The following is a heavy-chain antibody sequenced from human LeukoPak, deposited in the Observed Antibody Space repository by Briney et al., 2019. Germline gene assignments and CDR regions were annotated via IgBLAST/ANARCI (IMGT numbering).Heavy chain of an antibody. CDR1: GFTFSSYE. CDR2: ISSSGSTI. CDR3: ARDSSGWYQY. Sequence: GGSLRLSCAASGFTFSSYEMNCVRQAPGKGLEWVSYISSSGSTIYYADSVKGRFTISRDNAKNSLYLQMNSLRAEDTAVYYCARDSSGWYQYWGQGTLVTVSS. D-gene: IGHD6-19*01. J-gene: IGHJ4*02. V-gene: IGHV3-48*03.